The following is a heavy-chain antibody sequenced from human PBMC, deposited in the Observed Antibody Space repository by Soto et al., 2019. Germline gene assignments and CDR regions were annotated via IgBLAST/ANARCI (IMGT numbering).Heavy chain of an antibody. CDR3: AGGGSIVVATRRLMDV. Sequence: SETLSLTCTVSGGSFSSGAYYWTWIRQHPGKGLDWIGYIYYSGSTYYNPSLKSRVTISVERSKNQFSLRLSSVTAADTAVYYCAGGGSIVVATRRLMDVWGKGTTVTVSS. CDR1: GGSFSSGAYY. V-gene: IGHV4-31*03. CDR2: IYYSGST. J-gene: IGHJ6*03. D-gene: IGHD3-22*01.